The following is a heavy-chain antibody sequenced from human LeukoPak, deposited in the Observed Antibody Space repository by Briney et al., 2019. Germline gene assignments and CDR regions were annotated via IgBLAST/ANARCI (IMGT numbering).Heavy chain of an antibody. J-gene: IGHJ5*02. D-gene: IGHD5-18*01. V-gene: IGHV1-69*01. Sequence: PGGSLRLSCAASGFTFSSYAISWVRQAPGQGLEWMGGIIPIFGTANYAQKFQGRVTITADESTSTAYMELSSLRSEDTAVYYCARGHVDTAMVSGFDPWGQGTLVTVSS. CDR3: ARGHVDTAMVSGFDP. CDR2: IIPIFGTA. CDR1: GFTFSSYA.